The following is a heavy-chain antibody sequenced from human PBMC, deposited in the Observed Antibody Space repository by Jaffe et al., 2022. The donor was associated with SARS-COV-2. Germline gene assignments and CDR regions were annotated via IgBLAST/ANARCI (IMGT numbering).Heavy chain of an antibody. CDR2: FYYRNR. CDR1: GDAISSTTYY. Sequence: QLQLQESGPGLVKPSETLSLTCTVSGDAISSTTYYWGWIRQPPGKGLEWIGSFYYRNRYYNPSLKSRVTISVDTSKNQFSLGLNSVTAADTAVYYCARRGGKGIDYWGQGTLVTVSS. J-gene: IGHJ4*02. V-gene: IGHV4-39*01. D-gene: IGHD2-15*01. CDR3: ARRGGKGIDY.